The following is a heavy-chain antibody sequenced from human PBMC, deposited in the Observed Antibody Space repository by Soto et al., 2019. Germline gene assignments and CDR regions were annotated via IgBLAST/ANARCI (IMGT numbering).Heavy chain of an antibody. CDR1: EFTFSDYY. D-gene: IGHD6-13*01. CDR2: ISSSGSTI. Sequence: QVQLVESGGGLVKPGGSLRLSCAASEFTFSDYYMSWIRQAPGKGLEWVSYISSSGSTIYYADSVKGRFTISRDNAKNSLYLQMNSLRAEDTAVYYCARAVGYSSSWYIHRPRSYYFDYWGQGTLVTVSS. V-gene: IGHV3-11*01. CDR3: ARAVGYSSSWYIHRPRSYYFDY. J-gene: IGHJ4*02.